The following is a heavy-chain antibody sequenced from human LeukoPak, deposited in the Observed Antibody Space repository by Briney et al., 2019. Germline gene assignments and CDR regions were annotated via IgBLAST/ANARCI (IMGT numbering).Heavy chain of an antibody. CDR3: AKEPSVGGVDY. Sequence: GGSLRLSCAASGFTFDDYAMHWVRQAPGKGLEWVSGIGWNSGSIGYADSVKGRFTISRDNAKNSLYLQMNSLRAEDTALYYCAKEPSVGGVDYWGQGTLVTVSS. J-gene: IGHJ4*02. D-gene: IGHD2-21*01. CDR1: GFTFDDYA. CDR2: IGWNSGSI. V-gene: IGHV3-9*01.